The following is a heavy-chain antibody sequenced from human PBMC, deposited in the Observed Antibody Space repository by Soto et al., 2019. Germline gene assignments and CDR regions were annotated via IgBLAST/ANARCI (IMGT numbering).Heavy chain of an antibody. V-gene: IGHV4-31*03. D-gene: IGHD4-17*01. CDR1: GGSISSGGYY. CDR2: IYYSGST. CDR3: AREYRDYGYFDY. J-gene: IGHJ4*02. Sequence: QVQLQESGPGLVKPSQTLSVTCTVSGGSISSGGYYWSWIRQHPGKGLEWIGYIYYSGSTYYNPSLKSRVTISVDTSKNQFSLKLSSVTAADTAVYYCAREYRDYGYFDYWGQGTLVTVSS.